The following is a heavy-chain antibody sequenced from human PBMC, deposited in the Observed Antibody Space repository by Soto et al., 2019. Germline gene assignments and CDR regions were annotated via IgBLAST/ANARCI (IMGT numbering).Heavy chain of an antibody. J-gene: IGHJ4*02. CDR3: ARDRRMATISWFDY. V-gene: IGHV1-69*04. CDR1: VGTFSSYT. Sequence: SVTVSCKDSVGTFSSYTISWVRQATGQGLEWMGRIIPILGIANYAQKFQGRVTITADKSTSTAYMELSSLRSEDTAVYYCARDRRMATISWFDYWGQGTLVTVSS. CDR2: IIPILGIA. D-gene: IGHD5-12*01.